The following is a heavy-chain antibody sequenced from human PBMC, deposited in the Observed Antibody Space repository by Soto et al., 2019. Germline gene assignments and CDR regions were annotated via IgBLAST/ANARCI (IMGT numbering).Heavy chain of an antibody. V-gene: IGHV3-48*03. CDR2: IGKNGRDI. CDR1: GFIFSEYE. CDR3: VRAPGPMYYAKDA. J-gene: IGHJ6*02. Sequence: GGSLRLSCEVSGFIFSEYEFNWVRQAPGKGLEWVSYIGKNGRDIYDADSVKGRFTISRDDDKSTLYLKMNSLRAEDTAVYYCVRAPGPMYYAKDACGQGTMVTVSS. D-gene: IGHD2-8*01.